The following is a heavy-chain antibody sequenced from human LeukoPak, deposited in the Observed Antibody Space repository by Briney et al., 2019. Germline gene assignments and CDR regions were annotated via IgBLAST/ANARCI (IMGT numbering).Heavy chain of an antibody. V-gene: IGHV3-11*05. CDR3: AKGRSGYCSSTSCSGKAYCGGDCYGTNDY. J-gene: IGHJ4*02. Sequence: PGGSLRLSCAASGFTFSDYYMSWIRQAPGKGLEWVSYISSSSSYTNYADSVKGRFTISSDNAKNSLYLQMNSLRAEDTAVYYCAKGRSGYCSSTSCSGKAYCGGDCYGTNDYWGQGTLVTVSS. CDR1: GFTFSDYY. D-gene: IGHD2-2*01. CDR2: ISSSSSYT.